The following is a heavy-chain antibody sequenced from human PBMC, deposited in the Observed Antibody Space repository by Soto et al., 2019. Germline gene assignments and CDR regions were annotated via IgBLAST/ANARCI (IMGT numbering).Heavy chain of an antibody. CDR3: AKGRGGSGSLTPRVDF. V-gene: IGHV3-23*01. J-gene: IGHJ4*02. D-gene: IGHD3-10*01. Sequence: EVQLLESGGGLVQPGGSLRLSCAASGFTFNNYAMTWVRQAPGKGLEWVSAISGGGGTTSYADSVQGRFTVSRDGSKNTLYLQMSSLRAEDTALYYCAKGRGGSGSLTPRVDFWGQGTLVNVSS. CDR2: ISGGGGTT. CDR1: GFTFNNYA.